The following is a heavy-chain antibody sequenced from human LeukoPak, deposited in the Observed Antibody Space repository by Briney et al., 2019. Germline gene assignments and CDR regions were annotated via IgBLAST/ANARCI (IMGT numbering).Heavy chain of an antibody. CDR2: IHHSGST. CDR1: GGSFSGYY. J-gene: IGHJ5*02. D-gene: IGHD3-3*01. CDR3: ARGRGVTIFGVVITNPDWFDP. Sequence: SETLSLTCAVYGGSFSGYYWSWIRQPPGKGLEWIGEIHHSGSTNYNPSLKCRVTISTDTSKKQFSLNLSSVTAADTAVYYCARGRGVTIFGVVITNPDWFDPWGQGTLVTVSS. V-gene: IGHV4-34*01.